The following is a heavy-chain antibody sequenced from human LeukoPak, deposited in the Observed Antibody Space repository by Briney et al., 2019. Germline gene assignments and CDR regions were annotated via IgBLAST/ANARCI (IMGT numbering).Heavy chain of an antibody. CDR2: IYHSGST. Sequence: PSETLSLTCSVSGYSISSGHNWGWIRQAPGKGLEWIGSIYHSGSTNYNPSLKSRVTISVDTSKNQFSLKLSSVTAADTAVYYCARHGRGYSYGLNYWGQGTLVTVSS. J-gene: IGHJ4*02. CDR1: GYSISSGHN. V-gene: IGHV4-38-2*01. CDR3: ARHGRGYSYGLNY. D-gene: IGHD5-18*01.